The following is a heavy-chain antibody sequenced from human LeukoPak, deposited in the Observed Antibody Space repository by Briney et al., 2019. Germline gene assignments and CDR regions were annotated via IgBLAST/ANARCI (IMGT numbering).Heavy chain of an antibody. Sequence: SETLSLTCTVSGDSISSSNYFWGWIRQPPGKGLEWIGDISYSGNTFYNPSLKSPVTVSLDTSKNQFSLKLSSVTAADTAVYYCARDLMITFGGVIVKVAFDIWGQGTMVTVSS. J-gene: IGHJ3*02. D-gene: IGHD3-16*02. CDR1: GDSISSSNYF. CDR2: ISYSGNT. V-gene: IGHV4-39*07. CDR3: ARDLMITFGGVIVKVAFDI.